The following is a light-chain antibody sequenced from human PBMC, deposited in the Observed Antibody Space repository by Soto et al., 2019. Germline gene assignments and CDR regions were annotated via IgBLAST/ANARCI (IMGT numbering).Light chain of an antibody. CDR3: QLWDSSSDHVV. Sequence: SYELTQPPSVSVAPGQTATITCGENNIGSKSVHWYQQKPGQAPVLIIYYDYDRPSGIPERFSGSNPGNTATLTISRVEAGDEADYYCQLWDSSSDHVVFGGGTKLTVL. CDR1: NIGSKS. CDR2: YDY. V-gene: IGLV3-21*04. J-gene: IGLJ2*01.